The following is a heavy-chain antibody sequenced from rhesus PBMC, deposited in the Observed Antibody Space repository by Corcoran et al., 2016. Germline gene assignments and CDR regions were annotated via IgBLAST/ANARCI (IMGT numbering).Heavy chain of an antibody. CDR1: GGSIRSNY. CDR3: ARGWSSWPLYYFDY. D-gene: IGHD6-13*01. V-gene: IGHV4-173*01. Sequence: QLQLQESGPGLVKPSETLSLTFAVSGGSIRSNYWSWIRKPPGKGLEWIGRICGSGGSTDANPYLESRVTSSTDTSKNQFSLKLSSVTAADTAVYYCARGWSSWPLYYFDYWGQGVLVTVSS. J-gene: IGHJ4*01. CDR2: ICGSGGST.